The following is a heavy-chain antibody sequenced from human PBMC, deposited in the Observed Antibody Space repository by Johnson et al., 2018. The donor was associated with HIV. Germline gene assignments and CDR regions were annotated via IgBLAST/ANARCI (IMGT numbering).Heavy chain of an antibody. CDR2: ISYDGSNK. D-gene: IGHD1-26*01. CDR3: AKDRGSPGIPAAFDI. Sequence: QVQLVESGGGVVQPGRSLRLSCAASGFTFSRYAMHWVRQAPGKGLEWVAVISYDGSNKYYADSVKGRFTISRDNSKNTLYLQMNSLRLEDTAVYYCAKDRGSPGIPAAFDIWGQGTMVTVSS. CDR1: GFTFSRYA. J-gene: IGHJ3*02. V-gene: IGHV3-30-3*01.